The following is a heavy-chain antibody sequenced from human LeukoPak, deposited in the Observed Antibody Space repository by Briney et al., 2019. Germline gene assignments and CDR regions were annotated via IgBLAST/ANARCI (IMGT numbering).Heavy chain of an antibody. CDR2: IYHSGST. Sequence: PSETLSLTCTVSGGSISSGGYYWSWIRQPPGKGLEWIGYIYHSGSTYYNPSLKSRVTISVDRSKNQFSLKLSSVTAADTAVYYCARDPNGDYIGAFEIWGQGTMVTVSS. J-gene: IGHJ3*02. D-gene: IGHD4-17*01. CDR1: GGSISSGGYY. V-gene: IGHV4-30-2*01. CDR3: ARDPNGDYIGAFEI.